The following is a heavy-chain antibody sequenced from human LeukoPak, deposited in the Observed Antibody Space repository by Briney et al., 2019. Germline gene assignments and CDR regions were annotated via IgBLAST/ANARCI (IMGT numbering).Heavy chain of an antibody. J-gene: IGHJ4*02. CDR2: INTSGGSA. V-gene: IGHV3-23*01. CDR3: ANFLDY. D-gene: IGHD3-3*01. Sequence: GGSLRLSCAASGFTFSSYVVNWVRQVPGKGLEWVSSINTSGGSAFYADSVKGRFTISRDNSKNVLYLQLDSLRAEDSALYYCANFLDYWGQGTLVTVSS. CDR1: GFTFSSYV.